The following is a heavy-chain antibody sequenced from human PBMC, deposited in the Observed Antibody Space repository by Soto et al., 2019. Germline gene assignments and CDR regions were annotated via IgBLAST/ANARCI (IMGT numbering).Heavy chain of an antibody. Sequence: SETLSLTCTVSGGSISTSYYYWSWIRQHPGKGLEWIGYIYYSGSTYYNPSLQSRVTISVDTSKNQFSLKLSSVTAADTAMYYCARKVTHGYYFYYWGQGTLVTVSS. D-gene: IGHD4-4*01. V-gene: IGHV4-31*03. CDR2: IYYSGST. J-gene: IGHJ4*02. CDR3: ARKVTHGYYFYY. CDR1: GGSISTSYYY.